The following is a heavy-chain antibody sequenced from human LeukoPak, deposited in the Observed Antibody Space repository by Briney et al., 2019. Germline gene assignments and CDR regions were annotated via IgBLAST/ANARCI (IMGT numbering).Heavy chain of an antibody. CDR2: IYYSGST. CDR1: GGSISSYY. V-gene: IGHV4-59*01. J-gene: IGHJ4*02. Sequence: SETLSLTCTVSGGSISSYYWSWIRQPPGKGLEWIGYIYYSGSTNYNPSLKSRVTISVDTSKNQFSLKLSSVTAADTAVYYCARGGAYGDLYFDYRGQGTLVTVSS. D-gene: IGHD4-17*01. CDR3: ARGGAYGDLYFDY.